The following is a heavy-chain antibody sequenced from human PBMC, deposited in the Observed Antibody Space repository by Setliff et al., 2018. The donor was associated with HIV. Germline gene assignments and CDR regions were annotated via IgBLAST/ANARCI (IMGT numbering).Heavy chain of an antibody. Sequence: GGSLRLSCVASGFTFGDYVMSWVRQAPGKGLEWVGFIRSKAYGGTTEYAASVKGRFTISRDDSKSIAYLQMNSLKTEDTAVYYCTRAWLGPTDYWGQGTLVTVSS. CDR2: IRSKAYGGTT. J-gene: IGHJ4*02. D-gene: IGHD6-19*01. V-gene: IGHV3-49*04. CDR1: GFTFGDYV. CDR3: TRAWLGPTDY.